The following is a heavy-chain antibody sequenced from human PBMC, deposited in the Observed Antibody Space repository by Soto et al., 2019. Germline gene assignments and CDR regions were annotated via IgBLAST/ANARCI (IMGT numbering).Heavy chain of an antibody. CDR1: GGSISSGGYS. J-gene: IGHJ6*02. D-gene: IGHD2-21*02. Sequence: SETLSLTCAVSGGSISSGGYSWSWIRQPPGKGLEWIGYIYHSGSTYYNPSLKSRVTISVDKSKNQFSLKLNSVTAADTAVYYCARDLWGYCGTDCYPLDVWGQGTTVTVSS. CDR3: ARDLWGYCGTDCYPLDV. V-gene: IGHV4-30-2*01. CDR2: IYHSGST.